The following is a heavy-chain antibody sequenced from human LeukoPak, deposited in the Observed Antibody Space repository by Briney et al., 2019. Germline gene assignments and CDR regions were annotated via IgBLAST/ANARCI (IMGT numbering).Heavy chain of an antibody. CDR1: VYTFTSYD. Sequence: ASVPVSFKSSVYTFTSYDINWVRQAPGQGREWMGWMNPNSGNKGYAQKFQGRVTMTRNTSISTPYMKLSSLRSEDTAVYYCARGTVGATGYWGEGSLVTVSS. CDR3: ARGTVGATGY. CDR2: MNPNSGNK. D-gene: IGHD1-26*01. V-gene: IGHV1-8*01. J-gene: IGHJ4*02.